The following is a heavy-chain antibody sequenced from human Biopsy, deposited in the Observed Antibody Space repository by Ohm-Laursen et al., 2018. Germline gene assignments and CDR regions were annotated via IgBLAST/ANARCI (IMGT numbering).Heavy chain of an antibody. CDR2: IWYDGSDQ. CDR3: ARDRYYGSESYYSHYNMDV. J-gene: IGHJ6*02. Sequence: SLRLSCAASGFIFKSYGMHWVRQAPGKGLEWVALIWYDGSDQYYADSVKGRFTISRDNSKNTVYLQMNSLRAADTAVYYCARDRYYGSESYYSHYNMDVWGQGTTVSVS. V-gene: IGHV3-33*01. D-gene: IGHD3-10*01. CDR1: GFIFKSYG.